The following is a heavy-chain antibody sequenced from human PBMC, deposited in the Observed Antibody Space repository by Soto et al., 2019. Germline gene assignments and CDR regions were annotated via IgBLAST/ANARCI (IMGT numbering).Heavy chain of an antibody. V-gene: IGHV1-69*12. J-gene: IGHJ4*02. CDR2: IIPIFGTA. Sequence: QVQLVQSGAEVKKPGSSVKVSCKASGGTFSSYAISWVRQAPGQGLEWMGGIIPIFGTANYAQKFQGRVTXXAXEXXSTAYMELSSLRSEDTAVYYCARVALAAAGLLFDYWGQGTLVTVSS. D-gene: IGHD6-13*01. CDR1: GGTFSSYA. CDR3: ARVALAAAGLLFDY.